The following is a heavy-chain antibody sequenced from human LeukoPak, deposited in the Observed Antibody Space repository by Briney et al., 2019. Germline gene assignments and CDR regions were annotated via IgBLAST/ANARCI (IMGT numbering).Heavy chain of an antibody. CDR1: VYTFTGYY. Sequence: GASVNVSCKSSVYTFTGYYMHWVRQAPGQGLEWMGWINPNSGGTNYAQKFQGRVTMTRDTSISTAYMELSRLRSDDTAVYYCARVSGSYYSLNLGYWGQGTLVTVSS. D-gene: IGHD1-26*01. CDR2: INPNSGGT. J-gene: IGHJ4*02. CDR3: ARVSGSYYSLNLGY. V-gene: IGHV1-2*02.